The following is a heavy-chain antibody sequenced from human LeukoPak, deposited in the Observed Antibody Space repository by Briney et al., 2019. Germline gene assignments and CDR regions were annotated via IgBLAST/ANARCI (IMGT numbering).Heavy chain of an antibody. CDR2: INHSGST. CDR3: ARYSSGWYPAGHFDY. V-gene: IGHV4-34*01. Sequence: PSETLSLTCAVYGGSFSGYYWSWIRQPPGKGLEWIGEINHSGSTNYNPSLKSRVTISVDTSKNQFSLKLSSVTAADTAVYYCARYSSGWYPAGHFDYWGQGTLVTVSS. CDR1: GGSFSGYY. D-gene: IGHD6-19*01. J-gene: IGHJ4*02.